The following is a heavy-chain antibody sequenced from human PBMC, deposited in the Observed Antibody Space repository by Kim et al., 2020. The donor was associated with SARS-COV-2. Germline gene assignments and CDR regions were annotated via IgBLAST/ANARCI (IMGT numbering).Heavy chain of an antibody. Sequence: SVKVSCKASGGTFSSYAISWVRQAPGQGLEWMGGIIPIFGTANYAQKFQGRVTITADESTSTAYMELSSLRSEDTAVYYCASHRPNDFWSGYYLSGPSCYCYCGRDVWGQGTTVTVSS. CDR2: IIPIFGTA. CDR3: ASHRPNDFWSGYYLSGPSCYCYCGRDV. V-gene: IGHV1-69*13. J-gene: IGHJ6*02. D-gene: IGHD3-3*01. CDR1: GGTFSSYA.